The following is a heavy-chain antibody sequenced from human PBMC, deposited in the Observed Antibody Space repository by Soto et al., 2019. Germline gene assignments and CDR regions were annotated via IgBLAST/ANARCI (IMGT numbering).Heavy chain of an antibody. CDR1: GGSISTYY. V-gene: IGHV4-59*01. D-gene: IGHD1-26*01. CDR2: IYHSGGV. Sequence: QVQLQESGPGLVKPSETLSLTCTVSGGSISTYYWNWIRQPPGKGLEWIGYIYHSGGVTYNPSLKSRAPISVDTSKNQCSRKLSSVTAADTAVYYCARDTTSGTYWDHWGQGTLVTFSS. CDR3: ARDTTSGTYWDH. J-gene: IGHJ4*02.